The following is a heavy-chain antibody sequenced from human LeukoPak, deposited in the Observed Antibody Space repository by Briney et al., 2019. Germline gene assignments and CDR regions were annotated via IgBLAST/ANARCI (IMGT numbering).Heavy chain of an antibody. Sequence: GGSLRLSCAASGFTFSSHSMNWVRQAPGKGLEWVSSISSFSSDIFHADSVKGRFTISRDNSKNTLYLQMDSLRAEDTAAYYCAKFQGSLDWLSPFDGWGQGTLVTVSS. CDR3: AKFQGSLDWLSPFDG. J-gene: IGHJ4*02. CDR1: GFTFSSHS. CDR2: ISSFSSDI. V-gene: IGHV3-21*01. D-gene: IGHD3-9*01.